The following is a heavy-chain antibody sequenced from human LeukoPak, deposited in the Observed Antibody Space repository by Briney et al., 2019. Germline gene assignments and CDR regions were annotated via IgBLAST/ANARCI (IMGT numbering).Heavy chain of an antibody. Sequence: GGSLRLSCEASAFIFSGHWLNWVRQTPGKGLEWVASIKEDGSERQYVDSVKGRFSISRDNTKGSLFLQLNSLRAEDTAVYYCARDGCSSTRCQDYGMDVWGQGTTVTVSS. V-gene: IGHV3-7*03. CDR1: AFIFSGHW. CDR2: IKEDGSER. D-gene: IGHD2-2*01. CDR3: ARDGCSSTRCQDYGMDV. J-gene: IGHJ6*02.